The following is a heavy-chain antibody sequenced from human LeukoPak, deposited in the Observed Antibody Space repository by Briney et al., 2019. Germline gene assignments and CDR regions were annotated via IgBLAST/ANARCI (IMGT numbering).Heavy chain of an antibody. V-gene: IGHV4-34*01. D-gene: IGHD3-3*01. J-gene: IGHJ5*02. CDR1: GGSFSGYY. CDR3: ARVMANYDFWSGSFWFDP. CDR2: INHSGST. Sequence: PSETLSLTCAVYGGSFSGYYWSWIRQPPGKGLEWIGEINHSGSTNYNPSLKSRVTISVDTSKNQFSLKLSSVTAADTAVYYCARVMANYDFWSGSFWFDPWGQGTLVTVSS.